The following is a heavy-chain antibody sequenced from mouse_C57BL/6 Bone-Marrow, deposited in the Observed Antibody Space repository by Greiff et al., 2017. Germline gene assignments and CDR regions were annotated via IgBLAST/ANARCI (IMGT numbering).Heavy chain of an antibody. CDR1: GYTFTSYW. CDR3: ARENGERSWFAY. CDR2: IDPSDSYT. Sequence: QVQLQQPGAELVMPGASVKLSCKASGYTFTSYWMHWVKQRPGQGLEWIGEIDPSDSYTNYNQKFKGKSTLTVDKSSSTAYMQLSSLTSEDSAVYYCARENGERSWFAYWGQGTLITFSA. V-gene: IGHV1-69*01. J-gene: IGHJ3*01.